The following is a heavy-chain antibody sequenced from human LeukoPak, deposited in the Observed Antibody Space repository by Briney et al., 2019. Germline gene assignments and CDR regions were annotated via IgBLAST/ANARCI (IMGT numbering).Heavy chain of an antibody. Sequence: ASVKVSCKASGYTFTGYYMHWVRQAPGQGLEWMGWINPNSGGTNYAQKFQGRVTMTRDTSISTAYMELSRLRSDDTAVYYCARDLLYGLLGPERDYYYYYYMDVWGKGTTVTVSS. V-gene: IGHV1-2*02. CDR1: GYTFTGYY. CDR2: INPNSGGT. J-gene: IGHJ6*03. CDR3: ARDLLYGLLGPERDYYYYYYMDV. D-gene: IGHD1-1*01.